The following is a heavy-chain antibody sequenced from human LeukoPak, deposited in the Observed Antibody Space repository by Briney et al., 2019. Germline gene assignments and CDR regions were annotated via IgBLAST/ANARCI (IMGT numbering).Heavy chain of an antibody. CDR2: ISYDGSNK. D-gene: IGHD3-10*01. CDR1: GFTFSSYG. Sequence: PGGSLRLSCAASGFTFSSYGMHWVRQAPGKGLEWVAVISYDGSNKYYADSVRGRFTISRDNSKNTLYLQMNSLRAEDTAVYYCAKESGTYYYGSGPGLGFDPWGQGTLVTVSS. CDR3: AKESGTYYYGSGPGLGFDP. V-gene: IGHV3-30*18. J-gene: IGHJ5*02.